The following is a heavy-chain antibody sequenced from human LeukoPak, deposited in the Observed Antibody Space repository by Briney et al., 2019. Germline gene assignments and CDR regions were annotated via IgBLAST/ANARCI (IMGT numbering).Heavy chain of an antibody. CDR2: ISFDGSSK. CDR1: GFTFSSYG. CDR3: AKGGTWSYYYYYMDV. J-gene: IGHJ6*03. D-gene: IGHD3-10*01. Sequence: GGSLRLSCAASGFTFSSYGMHWVRQAPGKGLEWVAVISFDGSSKDYAQSVKGRFTISRDNSKNTLYLQMNSLRAEDTAVYYCAKGGTWSYYYYYMDVWGKGTTVTVSS. V-gene: IGHV3-30*18.